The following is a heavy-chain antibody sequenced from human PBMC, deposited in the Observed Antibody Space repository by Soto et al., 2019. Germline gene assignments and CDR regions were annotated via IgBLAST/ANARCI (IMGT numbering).Heavy chain of an antibody. CDR2: ISAYNGNT. CDR3: AREEITAVGNFDY. V-gene: IGHV1-18*01. D-gene: IGHD6-13*01. CDR1: GYTFTSYG. J-gene: IGHJ4*02. Sequence: GASAMVSSKASGYTFTSYGISWVRRPPGQELEWMGWISAYNGNTNYAQTLQGRVTMTTDTSTSQAYMELRSVSSDDTAVYYCAREEITAVGNFDYWGQGTLVTVSS.